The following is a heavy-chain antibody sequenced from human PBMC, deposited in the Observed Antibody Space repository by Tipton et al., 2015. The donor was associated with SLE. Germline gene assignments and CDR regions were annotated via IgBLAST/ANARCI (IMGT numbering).Heavy chain of an antibody. CDR2: IHYSGVT. CDR1: GGSIIRYY. CDR3: ARHAEIPVMRYGMDV. Sequence: TLSLTCTVSGGSIIRYYWSWIRQPPGKGLEWIGYIHYSGVTYYYPSLKSRVTMSVDTSKNQFSLKLNSVTAADTAVYYCARHAEIPVMRYGMDVWGQGTTVSVSS. D-gene: IGHD2-21*01. V-gene: IGHV4-59*08. J-gene: IGHJ6*02.